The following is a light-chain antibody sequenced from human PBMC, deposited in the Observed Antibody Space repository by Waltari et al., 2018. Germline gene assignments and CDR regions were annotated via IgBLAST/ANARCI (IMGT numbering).Light chain of an antibody. V-gene: IGKV3-11*01. J-gene: IGKJ4*01. CDR2: DAS. CDR3: QQRSNWLT. CDR1: QGVSSY. Sequence: ESVLTHSPATLSLSPGKRATLSCRASQGVSSYLAWYQPKPGQAPRLLIYDASNRATGIPARVSGSGSWTDFTLTISSLEPEDFAVYYCQQRSNWLTFGGGTKVEIK.